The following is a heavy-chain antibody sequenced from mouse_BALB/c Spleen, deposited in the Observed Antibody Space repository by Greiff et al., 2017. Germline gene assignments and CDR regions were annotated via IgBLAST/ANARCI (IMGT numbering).Heavy chain of an antibody. D-gene: IGHD2-2*01. J-gene: IGHJ4*01. CDR3: ARGLGLRNYAMDY. V-gene: IGHV1S137*01. CDR2: ISTYYGDA. Sequence: VQLQQSGAELVRPGVSVKISCKGSGYTFTDYAMHWVKQSHAKSLEWLGVISTYYGDASYNQKFKGKATMTVDKSSSTAYMELARLTSEDSAIYYCARGLGLRNYAMDYWGQGTSVTVSS. CDR1: GYTFTDYA.